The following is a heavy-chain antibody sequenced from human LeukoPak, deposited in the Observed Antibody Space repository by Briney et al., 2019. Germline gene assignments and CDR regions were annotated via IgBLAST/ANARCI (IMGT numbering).Heavy chain of an antibody. CDR1: GYTFTSYG. Sequence: ASVKVSCKASGYTFTSYGISWVRQAPGQGLAWMGWISGHNGNTNYAQKLQGRVTMTTDTSTSTAYMELRSLRSDDTAVYYCARPILRYRPSYDAFDIWGQGTMVTVSS. CDR3: ARPILRYRPSYDAFDI. V-gene: IGHV1-18*01. D-gene: IGHD2-15*01. CDR2: ISGHNGNT. J-gene: IGHJ3*02.